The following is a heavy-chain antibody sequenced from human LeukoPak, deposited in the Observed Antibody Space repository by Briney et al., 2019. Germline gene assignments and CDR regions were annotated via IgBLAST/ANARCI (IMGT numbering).Heavy chain of an antibody. Sequence: GGSLRLSCAASEFTFSNYAMSWVRQAPGKGLEWVSAISSSGGSTYYADSVKGRFTISRDNSKNTLYLQMNSLRAEDTAMYYCAKGGTVSMVRGVIYYWGQGTLVTVSS. J-gene: IGHJ4*02. D-gene: IGHD3-10*01. V-gene: IGHV3-23*01. CDR3: AKGGTVSMVRGVIYY. CDR1: EFTFSNYA. CDR2: ISSSGGST.